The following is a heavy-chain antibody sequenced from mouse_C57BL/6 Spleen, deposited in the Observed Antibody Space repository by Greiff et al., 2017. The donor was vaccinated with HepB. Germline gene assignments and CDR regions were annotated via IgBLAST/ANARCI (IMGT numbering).Heavy chain of an antibody. D-gene: IGHD1-1*01. CDR2: IYPGSGNT. V-gene: IGHV1-76*01. CDR3: ARRDYGSSCFAY. Sequence: QVQLQQSGAELVRPGASVKLSCKASGYTFTDYYINWVKQRPGQGLEWIARIYPGSGNTYYNEKFKGKATLTAEKSSSTAYMQLSSLTSEDSAVYFCARRDYGSSCFAYWGQGTLVTVSA. J-gene: IGHJ3*01. CDR1: GYTFTDYY.